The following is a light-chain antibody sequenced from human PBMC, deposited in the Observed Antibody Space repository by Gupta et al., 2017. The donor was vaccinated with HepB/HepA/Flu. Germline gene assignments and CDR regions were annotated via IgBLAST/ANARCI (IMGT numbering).Light chain of an antibody. CDR3: AAWDDSLNGHVV. CDR2: NND. CDR1: NSNIGSNT. V-gene: IGLV1-44*01. J-gene: IGLJ2*01. Sequence: QSVLTQPPSASATPGQRVTISCSGSNSNIGSNTVNWYQQLPGTAPKLLIYNNDERPSGVPDRFSGSKSGTSAALVISGLQSEEEADYYCAAWDDSLNGHVVFGGGTKVTVL.